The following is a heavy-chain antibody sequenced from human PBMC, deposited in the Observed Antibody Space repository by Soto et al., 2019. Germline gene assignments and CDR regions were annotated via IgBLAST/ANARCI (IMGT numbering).Heavy chain of an antibody. CDR2: IHIAKDNI. J-gene: IGHJ4*02. D-gene: IGHD5-18*01. CDR1: GYPFTGYV. V-gene: IGHV1-3*04. Sequence: QVQLVQSGAEVKKPGASVKVACKALGYPFTGYVIYWVRQAPGQSLEWMGWIHIAKDNIKYSQKFHGRVTFTKDTSSSTAYMEVSSLRPEDTAVYYVPREEPEGYTRFYYWGQGTLVTV. CDR3: PREEPEGYTRFYY.